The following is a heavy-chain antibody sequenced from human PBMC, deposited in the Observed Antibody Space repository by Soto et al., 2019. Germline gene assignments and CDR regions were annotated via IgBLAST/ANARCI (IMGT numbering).Heavy chain of an antibody. J-gene: IGHJ4*02. D-gene: IGHD3-3*02. CDR3: ARGTSISY. Sequence: GGSLRLSCAASGFTFSSYDMTWVRQAPGKGPEWVSVIRAIVGSTYYADSVKGRFTISRDNSKNTLYLEMNSLRAEDTAVYYCARGTSISYWGQGQWSPSPQ. CDR1: GFTFSSYD. CDR2: IRAIVGST. V-gene: IGHV3-23*01.